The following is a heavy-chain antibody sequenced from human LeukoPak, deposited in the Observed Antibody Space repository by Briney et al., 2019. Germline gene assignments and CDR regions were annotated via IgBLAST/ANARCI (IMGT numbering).Heavy chain of an antibody. CDR1: GFTFSSYA. CDR2: ISGSGDST. V-gene: IGHV3-23*01. D-gene: IGHD2-2*01. Sequence: GGSLRLSCTASGFTFSSYAMSWARQAPGKGLEWVSGISGSGDSTYYADSVKGRLTISRDNSKNTLYLQMNSLRAEDTAVYYCAKGYCSSTSCFGRPHSWGQGTLVTVSS. CDR3: AKGYCSSTSCFGRPHS. J-gene: IGHJ4*02.